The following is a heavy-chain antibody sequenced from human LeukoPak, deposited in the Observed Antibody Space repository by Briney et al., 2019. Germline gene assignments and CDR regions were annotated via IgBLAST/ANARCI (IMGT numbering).Heavy chain of an antibody. J-gene: IGHJ4*02. Sequence: TLSLTCTVSGGSISSGGYYWSSIRQHPGKGLEWIGYIYYSGSTYYNPSLKSRVTISVDTSKNQFSLKLTSVTAADTAVFYCARGRYGDPIDYWGQGTLVTVSS. V-gene: IGHV4-31*03. CDR3: ARGRYGDPIDY. CDR2: IYYSGST. CDR1: GGSISSGGYY. D-gene: IGHD4-17*01.